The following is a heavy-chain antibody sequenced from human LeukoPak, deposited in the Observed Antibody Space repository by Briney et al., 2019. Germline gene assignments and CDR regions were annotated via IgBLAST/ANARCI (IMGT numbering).Heavy chain of an antibody. V-gene: IGHV1-46*01. D-gene: IGHD4-11*01. J-gene: IGHJ4*02. Sequence: ASVKVSCKASGYTVTGYYMHWVRQAPGQGLEWMGIIKPSDGSTIYAQKFQGRVTMTSDTSTTTVYMEVSSLRSDDTAVYYCARLDYSKFDYWGQGTLVTVSS. CDR1: GYTVTGYY. CDR2: IKPSDGST. CDR3: ARLDYSKFDY.